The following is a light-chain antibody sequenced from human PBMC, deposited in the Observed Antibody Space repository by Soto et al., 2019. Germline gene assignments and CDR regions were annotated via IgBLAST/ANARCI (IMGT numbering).Light chain of an antibody. Sequence: QSVLTQPPSASGTPGQRVTISCSGSRSNVESNTVSWYQQLPGTAPKLLIYSNDQWPSGVPDRFSGSKSGTSASLAISGLQSEDEADHLCAEWDDRLNDYVFGTGTKVTVL. J-gene: IGLJ1*01. CDR3: AEWDDRLNDYV. CDR2: SND. V-gene: IGLV1-44*01. CDR1: RSNVESNT.